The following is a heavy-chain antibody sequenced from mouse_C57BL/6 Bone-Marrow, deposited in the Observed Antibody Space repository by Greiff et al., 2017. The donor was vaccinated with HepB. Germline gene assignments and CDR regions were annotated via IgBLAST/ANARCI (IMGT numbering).Heavy chain of an antibody. CDR3: ARSYDYDVPYYFDY. CDR1: GYTFTDYY. Sequence: QVQLQQSGPELVKPGASVKISCKASGYTFTDYYINWVKQRPGQGLEWIGWIFPGSGSTYYNEKFKGKATLTVDKSSSTAYMLLSSRTSEDSAVYFCARSYDYDVPYYFDYWGQGTTLTVSS. D-gene: IGHD2-4*01. CDR2: IFPGSGST. V-gene: IGHV1-75*01. J-gene: IGHJ2*01.